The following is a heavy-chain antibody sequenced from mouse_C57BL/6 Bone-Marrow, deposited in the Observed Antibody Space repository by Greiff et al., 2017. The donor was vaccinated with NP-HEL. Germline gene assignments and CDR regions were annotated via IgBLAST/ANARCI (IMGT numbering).Heavy chain of an antibody. V-gene: IGHV1-64*01. CDR1: GYTFTSYW. Sequence: QVQLQQPGAELVKPGASVKLSCKASGYTFTSYWMHWVKQRPGQGLEWIGMIHPNSGSTNYNEKFKSKATLTVDKSSSTAYIQLSSLTSEDSAVYYCARGGTTVVATGYFDVWGTGTTVTVSS. J-gene: IGHJ1*03. D-gene: IGHD1-1*01. CDR3: ARGGTTVVATGYFDV. CDR2: IHPNSGST.